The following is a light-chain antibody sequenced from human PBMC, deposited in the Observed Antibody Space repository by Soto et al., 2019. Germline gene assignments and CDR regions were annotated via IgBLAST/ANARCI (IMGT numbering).Light chain of an antibody. J-gene: IGLJ2*01. CDR1: RGHSDHA. V-gene: IGLV4-69*01. CDR3: QTWDTGSHVV. Sequence: QSALTQSPSASASLGASVKLSCTLDRGHSDHAIAWHQQQAEKAPRYLMKLHNDGSHTKGDGIPDRFSGSSSGAERYLIISGLQSEDEADYYCQTWDTGSHVVFGGGTKLTVL. CDR2: LHNDGSH.